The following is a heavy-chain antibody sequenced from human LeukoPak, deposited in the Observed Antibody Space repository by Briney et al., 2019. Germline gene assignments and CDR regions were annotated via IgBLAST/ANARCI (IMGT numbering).Heavy chain of an antibody. D-gene: IGHD6-19*01. CDR2: INHSGST. V-gene: IGHV4-34*01. J-gene: IGHJ4*02. CDR3: ARAAGSGLIDY. CDR1: GGSFSGYY. Sequence: SETLSLTCAVYGGSFSGYYWSWIRQPPGKGLEWIGEINHSGSTNYNPSLKSRVTISLDTSKNQFSLNLNSVTAADTALYFCARAAGSGLIDYWGQGILVIVSS.